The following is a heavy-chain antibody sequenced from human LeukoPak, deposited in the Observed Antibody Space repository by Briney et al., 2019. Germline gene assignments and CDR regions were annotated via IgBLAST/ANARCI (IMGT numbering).Heavy chain of an antibody. J-gene: IGHJ3*02. CDR3: VKDYYGSGSLLGGAFNI. CDR1: GFTFSSYA. D-gene: IGHD3-10*01. CDR2: ISGSGGST. V-gene: IGHV3-23*01. Sequence: GGSLRLSCAASGFTFSSYAMSWVRQAPGKGLEWVSAISGSGGSTYYADSVKGRFTISRDNSKNTLFLQMSSLRAEDTAVYYCVKDYYGSGSLLGGAFNIWGQGTLVTVSS.